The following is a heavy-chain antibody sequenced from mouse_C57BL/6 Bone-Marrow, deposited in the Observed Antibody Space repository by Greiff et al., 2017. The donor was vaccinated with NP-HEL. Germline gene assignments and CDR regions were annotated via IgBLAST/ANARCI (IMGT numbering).Heavy chain of an antibody. CDR3: ADFFITTVVPTDYYAMDY. D-gene: IGHD1-1*01. V-gene: IGHV14-3*01. J-gene: IGHJ4*01. CDR1: GFNIKNTY. CDR2: IDPANGNT. Sequence: EVQLQHSVAELVRPGASVKLSCTASGFNIKNTYMHWVKQRPEQGLEWIGRIDPANGNTKYAPKFQGKATITADTSSNTAYLQLSSLTSEDTAIYYCADFFITTVVPTDYYAMDYWGQGTSVTVSS.